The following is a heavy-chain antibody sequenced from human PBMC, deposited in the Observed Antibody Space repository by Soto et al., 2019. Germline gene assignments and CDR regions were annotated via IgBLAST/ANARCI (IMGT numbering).Heavy chain of an antibody. J-gene: IGHJ4*02. CDR1: GFTFSSYG. CDR2: ISYDGSNK. CDR3: AKDEGATPGY. D-gene: IGHD1-26*01. V-gene: IGHV3-30*18. Sequence: QVQLVESGGGVVQPGRSLRLSCAASGFTFSSYGMQWVHQAPGKGLEWVAVISYDGSNKYYADSVKGRFTISRDNSKNTLYLQMNSLRAEDTAVYYCAKDEGATPGYWGQGTLVTVSS.